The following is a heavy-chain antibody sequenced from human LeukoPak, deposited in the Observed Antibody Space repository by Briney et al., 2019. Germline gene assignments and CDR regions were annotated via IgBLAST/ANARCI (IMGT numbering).Heavy chain of an antibody. CDR2: IIPILGIA. CDR3: ARAGGDSSSYDAFDI. Sequence: GASVKVSCKASGGTFSSYTISWLRQAPGQGLEWMGRIIPILGIASYAQKFQGRVTITVDKSTSTAYMELSSLRSEDTAVYYCARAGGDSSSYDAFDIWGQGTMVTVSP. CDR1: GGTFSSYT. V-gene: IGHV1-69*02. J-gene: IGHJ3*02. D-gene: IGHD6-13*01.